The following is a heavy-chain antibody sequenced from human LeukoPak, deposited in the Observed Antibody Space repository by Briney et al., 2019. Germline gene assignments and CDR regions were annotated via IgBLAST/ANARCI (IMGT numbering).Heavy chain of an antibody. J-gene: IGHJ4*02. D-gene: IGHD4-11*01. CDR2: ISYDGSNK. Sequence: PGGSLRLSRAASGFTFSSYGMHWVHQGPRKGLEWVSVISYDGSNKYYADSVKGRFTISRDNSKNTLYLQMNSLSVEDPAVYYCLIIVTSRYPRTKDFDYWGQGTLVTVSS. CDR3: LIIVTSRYPRTKDFDY. V-gene: IGHV3-30*03. CDR1: GFTFSSYG.